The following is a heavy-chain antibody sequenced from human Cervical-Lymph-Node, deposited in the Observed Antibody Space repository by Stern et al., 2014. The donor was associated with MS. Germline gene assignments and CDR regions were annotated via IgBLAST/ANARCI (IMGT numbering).Heavy chain of an antibody. CDR3: ARDNWGSLDV. V-gene: IGHV4-61*08. D-gene: IGHD7-27*01. CDR2: NTGR. J-gene: IGHJ6*02. CDR1: GGSVNSAGYF. Sequence: QLQLQESGPGLLKPSETLSLTCTVTGGSVNSAGYFWSWIRQAPGKGLEWIGYNTGRNDNPSLKSRVTISLDTSNNRYSLHLTSVTAADTAVYYCARDNWGSLDVWGLGTMVTVSS.